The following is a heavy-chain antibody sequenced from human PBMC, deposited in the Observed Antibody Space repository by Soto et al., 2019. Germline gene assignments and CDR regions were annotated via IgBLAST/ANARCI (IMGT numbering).Heavy chain of an antibody. CDR3: ARSYYDSSGYYEHDAFDI. D-gene: IGHD3-22*01. Sequence: KASETLSLTCAVSGGSISSGGYSWSWIRQPPGKGLEWIGYIYHSGSTYYNPSLKSRVTISVDRSKNQFSLKLSSVTAADTAVYYCARSYYDSSGYYEHDAFDIWGQGTMVTVSS. CDR1: GGSISSGGYS. J-gene: IGHJ3*02. V-gene: IGHV4-30-2*01. CDR2: IYHSGST.